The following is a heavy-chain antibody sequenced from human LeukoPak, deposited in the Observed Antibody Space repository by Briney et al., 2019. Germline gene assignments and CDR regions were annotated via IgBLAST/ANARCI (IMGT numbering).Heavy chain of an antibody. D-gene: IGHD6-19*01. CDR2: IYYNGST. J-gene: IGHJ4*02. V-gene: IGHV4-59*01. Sequence: SETLSLTCIVSGGSISNYYWSWIRQPPGKTLEWIGYIYYNGSTNYNPSLKSRVTISVDTSKNQFSLKLSSVTAADTAVYYCARDRLSSGWYSGFDYWGQGTLVTVSS. CDR3: ARDRLSSGWYSGFDY. CDR1: GGSISNYY.